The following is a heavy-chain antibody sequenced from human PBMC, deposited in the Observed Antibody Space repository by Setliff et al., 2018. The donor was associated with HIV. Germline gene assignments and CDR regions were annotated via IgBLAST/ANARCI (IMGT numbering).Heavy chain of an antibody. V-gene: IGHV4-61*02. CDR2: IYTSGST. D-gene: IGHD6-19*01. CDR3: ARGRGIAVAGAGFDY. CDR1: GGSISSGSYY. Sequence: SETLSLTCTVSGGSISSGSYYWSWIRQPAGKGLEWIGRIYTSGSTNYNHSLKSRVTISVDTSKNQFSLKLSSVTAADTAVYYWARGRGIAVAGAGFDYWGQGTLVTSPQ. J-gene: IGHJ4*02.